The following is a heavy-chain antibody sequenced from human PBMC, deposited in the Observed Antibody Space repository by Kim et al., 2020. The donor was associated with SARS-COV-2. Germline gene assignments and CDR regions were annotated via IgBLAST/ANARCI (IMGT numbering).Heavy chain of an antibody. V-gene: IGHV5-51*01. CDR2: IYPGDSDT. D-gene: IGHD6-13*01. Sequence: GESLKISCKGSGYSFTSYWIGWVRQMPGKGLEWMGIIYPGDSDTRYSPSFQGQVTISADKSISTAYLQWSSLKASDTAMYYCARHLTIAAADAYAFDIWGQGTMVTVSS. J-gene: IGHJ3*02. CDR1: GYSFTSYW. CDR3: ARHLTIAAADAYAFDI.